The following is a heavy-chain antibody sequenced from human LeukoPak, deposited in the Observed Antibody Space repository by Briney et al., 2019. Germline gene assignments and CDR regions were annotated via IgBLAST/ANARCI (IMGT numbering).Heavy chain of an antibody. V-gene: IGHV1-46*01. J-gene: IGHJ4*02. CDR2: IYPRDGST. CDR3: ARDQEGFDY. CDR1: GYTFTSNY. Sequence: VASVKVSCKASGYTFTSNYIHWVRQAPGQGREWMGMIYPRDGSTSYAQKFQGRVTVTRDTSTSTVHMELSGLRSEDTAVYYCARDQEGFDYWGQGTLVTVSS.